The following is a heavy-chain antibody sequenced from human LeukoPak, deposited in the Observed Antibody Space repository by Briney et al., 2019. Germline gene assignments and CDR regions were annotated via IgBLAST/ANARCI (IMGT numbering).Heavy chain of an antibody. CDR3: ATETNGRHYDY. CDR2: INSDGSST. D-gene: IGHD1-14*01. V-gene: IGHV3-74*01. CDR1: GFTFSSYW. J-gene: IGHJ4*02. Sequence: GGSLRLSCAASGFTFSSYWMHWVRQAPGKGLVWVSRINSDGSSTSYADSVKGRFTISRDNANNFLYLQMDSLRAEDTAVYYCATETNGRHYDYWGQGTLLTVSS.